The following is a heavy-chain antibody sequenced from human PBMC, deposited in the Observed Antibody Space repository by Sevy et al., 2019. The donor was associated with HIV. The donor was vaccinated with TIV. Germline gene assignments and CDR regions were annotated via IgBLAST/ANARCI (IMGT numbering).Heavy chain of an antibody. D-gene: IGHD6-13*01. J-gene: IGHJ4*02. CDR3: AKDLAGPGRRYFDY. V-gene: IGHV3-30*02. Sequence: AGGSLRLSCAASGFTFSNYGMHWVRQVPGKGLEWVTFIRYDGSDKYYAASVKGRFTISRDDSKNTLYLQMDSLRAEDTAIYYCAKDLAGPGRRYFDYWGQGTLVTVSS. CDR2: IRYDGSDK. CDR1: GFTFSNYG.